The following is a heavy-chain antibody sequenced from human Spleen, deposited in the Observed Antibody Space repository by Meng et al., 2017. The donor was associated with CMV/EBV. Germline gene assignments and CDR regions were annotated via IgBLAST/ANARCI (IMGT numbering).Heavy chain of an antibody. D-gene: IGHD3-3*01. J-gene: IGHJ4*02. CDR2: IYHTGNT. CDR3: AKYYDFWSGYYDDY. Sequence: SETLSLTCTVSGYSISSGYYWGWIRQPPGKGLEWIGNIYHTGNTYYNPSLKNRVTTSIDTSKNKLSLKLTSVTATDTAVYYCAKYYDFWSGYYDDYWGQGTLVTVS. CDR1: GYSISSGYY. V-gene: IGHV4-38-2*02.